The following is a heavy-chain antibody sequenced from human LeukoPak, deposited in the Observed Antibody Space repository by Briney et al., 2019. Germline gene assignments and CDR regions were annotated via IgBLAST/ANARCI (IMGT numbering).Heavy chain of an antibody. D-gene: IGHD2-2*01. Sequence: PGGSLRLSCAASGFTFSSSAMSWVRQAPGKGLEWVSVISGSGGNTYYADSVKGRFTISRDNSENTLYLQMNSLRADDTAVYFCVKGASIVVVPAAFDYWGQGTLVTVSS. CDR3: VKGASIVVVPAAFDY. CDR1: GFTFSSSA. CDR2: ISGSGGNT. V-gene: IGHV3-23*01. J-gene: IGHJ4*02.